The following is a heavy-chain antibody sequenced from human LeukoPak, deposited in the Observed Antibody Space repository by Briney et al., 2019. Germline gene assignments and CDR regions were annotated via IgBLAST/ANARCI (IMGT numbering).Heavy chain of an antibody. V-gene: IGHV1-69*04. CDR2: IIPIFGIA. J-gene: IGHJ4*02. CDR1: GGTFSSYA. CDR3: ARTYYYDSSGYYRYYFDY. D-gene: IGHD3-22*01. Sequence: SVKVSCKASGGTFSSYAISWVRQAPGQGLEWMGRIIPIFGIANYAQKFQGRVTITADKSMSTAYMELSSLRSEDTAVYYCARTYYYDSSGYYRYYFDYWGQGTLVTVSS.